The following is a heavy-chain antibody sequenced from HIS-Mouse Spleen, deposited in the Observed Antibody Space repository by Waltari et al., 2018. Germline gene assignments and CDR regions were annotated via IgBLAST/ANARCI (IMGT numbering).Heavy chain of an antibody. CDR2: IYHSGGT. Sequence: QVQLQESGPGLVKPSETLSLTCTVSGYSISSGYYWGWIRQPPGEGLEWIGSIYHSGGTYYNPSLKSRVTISVDTSKNQFSLKLSSVTAADTAVYYCARESPRVRGIWFDPWGQGTLVTVSS. CDR1: GYSISSGYY. D-gene: IGHD3-10*01. V-gene: IGHV4-38-2*02. CDR3: ARESPRVRGIWFDP. J-gene: IGHJ5*02.